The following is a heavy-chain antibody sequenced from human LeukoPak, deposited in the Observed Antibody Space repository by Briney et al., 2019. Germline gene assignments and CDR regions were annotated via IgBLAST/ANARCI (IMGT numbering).Heavy chain of an antibody. CDR2: INGDGSNT. J-gene: IGHJ4*02. CDR3: ARDDGPIDY. Sequence: PGGSLRLSCAASGFTFSNYWMHWVRQAPGKGLVWVSHINGDGSNTVYADSAKGRFTVSRDNANNTLYLQMNSLRAEDTAVYYCARDDGPIDYWGQGTLVTVSS. V-gene: IGHV3-74*01. CDR1: GFTFSNYW.